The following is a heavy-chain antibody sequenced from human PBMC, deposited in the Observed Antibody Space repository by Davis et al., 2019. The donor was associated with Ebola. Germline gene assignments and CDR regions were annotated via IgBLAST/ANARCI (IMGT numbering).Heavy chain of an antibody. J-gene: IGHJ6*02. V-gene: IGHV3-7*01. D-gene: IGHD5-12*01. Sequence: GGSLRLSCEASGFTMSSTWMSWVRQAPGKGLEWVANIKQDGSEKYYLDSVKGRFTISRDNAKNSLYLQMNSLRAEDTAVYYCASARSSGYDYGWYYYGMDVWGQGTTVTVSS. CDR2: IKQDGSEK. CDR1: GFTMSSTW. CDR3: ASARSSGYDYGWYYYGMDV.